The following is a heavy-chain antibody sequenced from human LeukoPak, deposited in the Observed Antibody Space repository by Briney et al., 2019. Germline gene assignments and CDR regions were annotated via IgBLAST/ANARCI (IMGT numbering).Heavy chain of an antibody. CDR2: IYYNGNT. V-gene: IGHV4-59*01. CDR1: SGSISSYY. Sequence: SETLSLTCTVSSGSISSYYWSWIRQPPGKGLEWIGYIYYNGNTNYNPSLKSRVTISVDTSKNQFSLKLSSVTAADTAVYYCARGRVRFDPWGQGTLVTVSS. J-gene: IGHJ5*02. CDR3: ARGRVRFDP.